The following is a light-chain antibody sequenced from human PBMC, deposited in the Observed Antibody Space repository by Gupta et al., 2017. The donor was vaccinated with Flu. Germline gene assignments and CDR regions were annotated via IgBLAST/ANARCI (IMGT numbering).Light chain of an antibody. CDR1: ALSKQY. V-gene: IGLV3-25*02. CDR2: KDT. CDR3: QSADITGASRV. Sequence: YQLTQATAMSVSPGQTATITCSGSALSKQYVYWYRQRPGQAPVLLIYKDTERASGIPDRISGSSSGTRVTLTIRGVQTEDEADYYCQSADITGASRVFGGGT. J-gene: IGLJ3*02.